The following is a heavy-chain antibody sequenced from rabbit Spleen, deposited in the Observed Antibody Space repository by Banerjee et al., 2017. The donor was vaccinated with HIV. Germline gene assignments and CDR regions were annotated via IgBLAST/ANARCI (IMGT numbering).Heavy chain of an antibody. V-gene: IGHV1S40*01. D-gene: IGHD1-1*01. Sequence: QSLEESGGDLVKPGASLTLTYTASGFSFSSSCWMCWVRQAPGKGLEWIACINGGSAGSTYYASWAKGRFTISKTSSTTVTLQMTSLTAADTATYFCARDPNYASGHYIYSFWGQGTLVTVS. CDR3: ARDPNYASGHYIYSF. CDR2: INGGSAGST. J-gene: IGHJ6*01. CDR1: GFSFSSSCW.